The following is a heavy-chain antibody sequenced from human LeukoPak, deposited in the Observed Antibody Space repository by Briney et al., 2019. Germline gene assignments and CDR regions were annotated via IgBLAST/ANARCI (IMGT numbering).Heavy chain of an antibody. J-gene: IGHJ5*02. CDR2: IYYSGST. V-gene: IGHV4-39*07. CDR3: AIDQRMVRGVDEVDP. CDR1: GGSISSSSYY. D-gene: IGHD3-10*01. Sequence: SETLTLTCTVSGGSISSSSYYWGWIRQPPGKGLEWIGSIYYSGSTYYNPSLKSRVTISLDTSKKQFSLNLSSVTAADTAVYYCAIDQRMVRGVDEVDPWGQGTLVTVSS.